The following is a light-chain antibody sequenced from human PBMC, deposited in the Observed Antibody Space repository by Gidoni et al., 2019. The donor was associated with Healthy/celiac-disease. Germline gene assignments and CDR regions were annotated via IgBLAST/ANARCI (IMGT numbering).Light chain of an antibody. CDR3: QSADSSGTYKV. J-gene: IGLJ3*02. CDR1: ALPKQY. Sequence: SYELTQPPSVSVLPGQTARITCSGDALPKQYAYWYQQKPGQAPVLVIYKDSERPSGIPERFSGSSSGTTVTLTISGVQAEDEADYYCQSADSSGTYKVFGGGTKLTVL. V-gene: IGLV3-25*03. CDR2: KDS.